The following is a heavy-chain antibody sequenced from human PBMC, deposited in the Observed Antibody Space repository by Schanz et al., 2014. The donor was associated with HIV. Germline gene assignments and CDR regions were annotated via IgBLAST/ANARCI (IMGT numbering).Heavy chain of an antibody. D-gene: IGHD1-26*01. CDR3: AKAKGSYSATTFYFDF. CDR2: VIGSGDRT. J-gene: IGHJ4*02. Sequence: EVQLLESGGGLEQPGGSLRLSCAASGFNFNNYALSWVRQAPGRGLEWVSTVIGSGDRTIYADSVKGRFTISRDNSKNTLSLHMNSLRVEDTAVYYCAKAKGSYSATTFYFDFWGQGTLVTVSS. CDR1: GFNFNNYA. V-gene: IGHV3-23*01.